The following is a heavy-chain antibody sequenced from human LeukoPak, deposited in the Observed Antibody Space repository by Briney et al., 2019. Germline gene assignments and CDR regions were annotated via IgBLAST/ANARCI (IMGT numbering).Heavy chain of an antibody. D-gene: IGHD6-13*01. V-gene: IGHV1-24*01. Sequence: GASVKVSCKASGCTLTELSMHWVRQAPGKGLEWMGGFDPEDGETIYAQKFQGRVTMTEDTSTDTAYMELSSLRSEDTAVYYCATGYTVSYYFDYWGQGTLVTVSS. CDR2: FDPEDGET. J-gene: IGHJ4*02. CDR1: GCTLTELS. CDR3: ATGYTVSYYFDY.